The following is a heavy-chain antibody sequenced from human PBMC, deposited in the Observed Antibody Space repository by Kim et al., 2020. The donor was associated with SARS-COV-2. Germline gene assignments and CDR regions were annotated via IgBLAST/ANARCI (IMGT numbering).Heavy chain of an antibody. D-gene: IGHD3-10*01. CDR2: INSDGSST. CDR1: GFTFSSYW. CDR3: ARDPGYYYGSGSYPLDY. J-gene: IGHJ4*02. Sequence: GGSLRLSCAASGFTFSSYWMHWVRQAPGKGLVWVSRINSDGSSTSYADSVKGRFTISRDNAKNTLYLQMNSLRAEDTAVYYCARDPGYYYGSGSYPLDYWGQGTLVTVSS. V-gene: IGHV3-74*01.